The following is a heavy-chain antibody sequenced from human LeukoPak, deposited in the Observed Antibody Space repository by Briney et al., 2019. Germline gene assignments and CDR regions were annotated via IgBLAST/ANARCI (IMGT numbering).Heavy chain of an antibody. J-gene: IGHJ4*02. Sequence: SETLSLTCTVSGGSISSYYWSWIRQPPGKGLEWIGYIYYSGSTNYNPSLKSRVTISVDTSKNQFSLKLSSVTAADTAVYYCTRRRQQPDWGQGTLVTVSS. CDR1: GGSISSYY. CDR2: IYYSGST. V-gene: IGHV4-59*12. D-gene: IGHD6-13*01. CDR3: TRRRQQPD.